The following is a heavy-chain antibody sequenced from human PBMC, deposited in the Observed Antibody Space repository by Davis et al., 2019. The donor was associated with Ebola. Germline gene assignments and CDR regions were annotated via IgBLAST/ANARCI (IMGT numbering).Heavy chain of an antibody. J-gene: IGHJ4*02. V-gene: IGHV3-23*01. Sequence: PGGSLRLSCAASGFTFSSYSMNWVRQAPGKGLEWVSAISGSGGSTYYADSVKGRFTISRDNSKNTLYLQMNSLRAEDTAVYYCAKDYAIVVVMTFDYWGQGTLVTVSS. CDR3: AKDYAIVVVMTFDY. CDR2: ISGSGGST. D-gene: IGHD3-22*01. CDR1: GFTFSSYS.